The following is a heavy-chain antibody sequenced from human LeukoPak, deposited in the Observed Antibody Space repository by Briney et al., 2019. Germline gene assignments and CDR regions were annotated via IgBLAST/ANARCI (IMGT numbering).Heavy chain of an antibody. D-gene: IGHD3-10*01. J-gene: IGHJ4*02. V-gene: IGHV4-59*01. Sequence: SETLSLTCSVSDGSINSYYWNWIRRPPGKGLEWIGYIYYSGSTNYNPSLKSRVTISVDTSKNQFSLKLSSVTAADTAVYYCARVGVYYGSGSYGYYFDYWGQGTLVTVSS. CDR2: IYYSGST. CDR3: ARVGVYYGSGSYGYYFDY. CDR1: DGSINSYY.